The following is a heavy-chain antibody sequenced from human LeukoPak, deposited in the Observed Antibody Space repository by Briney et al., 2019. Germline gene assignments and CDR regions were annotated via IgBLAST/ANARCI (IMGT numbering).Heavy chain of an antibody. CDR3: TKRVKYGGTWDHFAD. Sequence: GGSLRLSCAASGFTFDNYRMSWVRQAPGKGLEWVSTVNADGGNTYYADFVKGRFTISRDNSKSTLILQMNSLRVEDTALYYCTKRVKYGGTWDHFADWGQGTLVTVSS. V-gene: IGHV3-23*01. CDR1: GFTFDNYR. CDR2: VNADGGNT. J-gene: IGHJ4*02. D-gene: IGHD1-26*01.